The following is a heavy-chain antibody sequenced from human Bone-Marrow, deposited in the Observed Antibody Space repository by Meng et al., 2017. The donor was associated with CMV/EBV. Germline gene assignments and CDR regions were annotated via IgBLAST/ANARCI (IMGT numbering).Heavy chain of an antibody. Sequence: GASICSFFWWSWVRQPPGQGLELIGEIYHSGSSNYKQYLKRGVTISVNKSKNPFSLMLSSVTAADTDVYYCARGYCSGSSCYSFPDYWGQGTLVTVSS. CDR2: IYHSGSS. V-gene: IGHV4-4*02. CDR3: ARGYCSGSSCYSFPDY. D-gene: IGHD2-15*01. CDR1: GASICSFFW. J-gene: IGHJ4*02.